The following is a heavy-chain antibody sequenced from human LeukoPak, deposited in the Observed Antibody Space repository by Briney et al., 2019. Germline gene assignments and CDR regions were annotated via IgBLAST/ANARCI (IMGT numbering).Heavy chain of an antibody. CDR3: ARRPSVLRYFDWLRYYMDV. CDR1: GGSFSGYY. V-gene: IGHV4-34*01. D-gene: IGHD3-9*01. Sequence: SETLSLTCAVYGGSFSGYYWSWIRQPPGKGLEWIVEINHSGSTNYNPSLKSRVTISVDTSKNQFSLKLSSVTAADTAVYYCARRPSVLRYFDWLRYYMDVWGKGTTVTVSS. CDR2: INHSGST. J-gene: IGHJ6*03.